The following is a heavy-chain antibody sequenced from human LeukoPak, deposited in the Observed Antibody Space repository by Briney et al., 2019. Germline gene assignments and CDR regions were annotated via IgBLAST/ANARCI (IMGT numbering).Heavy chain of an antibody. CDR2: IHYGGST. Sequence: SETLSLTCAVYGGSFSGYYWSWIRQPPGKRLEWIGCIHYGGSTEYNPSLESRVTISLDASKNQFSLKVSSVTAADTAVYYCASGFYDNSGYSNWFDPWGQGTLVTVSS. V-gene: IGHV4-59*01. D-gene: IGHD3-22*01. CDR1: GGSFSGYY. CDR3: ASGFYDNSGYSNWFDP. J-gene: IGHJ5*02.